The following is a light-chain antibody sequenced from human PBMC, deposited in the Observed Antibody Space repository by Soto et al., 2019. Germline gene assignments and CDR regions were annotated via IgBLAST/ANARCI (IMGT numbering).Light chain of an antibody. J-gene: IGLJ1*01. CDR2: EVS. Sequence: QSVLTQPPSASGSPGQSVTISCTGTKNDIGVYDFVSWYQHHPGKAPRLMISEVSNRPSGVSDRFSGSKSGNTASLTISGLQAEDEADYYCASLTTTSFVFGTGTKVTVL. CDR3: ASLTTTSFV. V-gene: IGLV2-8*01. CDR1: KNDIGVYDF.